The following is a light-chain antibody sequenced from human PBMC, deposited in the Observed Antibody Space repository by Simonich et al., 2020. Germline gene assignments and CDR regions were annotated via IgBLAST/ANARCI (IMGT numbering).Light chain of an antibody. Sequence: DIVMTQTPLSLSVTPGQPASISCKSSQSLLHSDGKTYLYWYLQKPGQSPQLLIYEVSNRFSGVPDRFSGSGSGTDFTLTISSLQAEDVAVYYCQQYYSTTWTFGQGTKVEIK. CDR1: QSLLHSDGKTY. CDR3: QQYYSTTWT. V-gene: IGKV2D-29*02. CDR2: EVS. J-gene: IGKJ1*01.